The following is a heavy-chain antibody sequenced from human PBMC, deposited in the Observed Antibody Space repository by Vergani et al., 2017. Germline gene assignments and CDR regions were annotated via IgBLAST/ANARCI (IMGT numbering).Heavy chain of an antibody. CDR2: INTNTGNP. CDR1: GYTFTSYA. V-gene: IGHV7-4-1*02. CDR3: AGASGFGESHGYYGMDV. Sequence: QVQLVQSGAEVKKPGASVKVSCKASGYTFTSYAMNWVRQAPGQGLEWMGWINTNTGNPTYAQGFTGRFVFSLDTSVSTAYLQISSLKAEDTAVYYCAGASGFGESHGYYGMDVWGQGTTVTVSS. D-gene: IGHD3-10*01. J-gene: IGHJ6*02.